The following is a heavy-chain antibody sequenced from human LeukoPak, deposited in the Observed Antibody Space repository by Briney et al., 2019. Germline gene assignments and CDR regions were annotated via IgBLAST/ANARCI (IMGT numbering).Heavy chain of an antibody. V-gene: IGHV3-23*01. J-gene: IGHJ4*02. CDR2: ISGSGGST. CDR1: GFTFSSYA. CDR3: AKAFDDSSGYYYGFDY. D-gene: IGHD3-22*01. Sequence: GESLRLSCAASGFTFSSYAMSWVRQAPGKGLEWVSAISGSGGSTYYADSVKGRFTISRDNSKNTLYLQMNSLRAEDTAVYYCAKAFDDSSGYYYGFDYWGQGTLVTVPS.